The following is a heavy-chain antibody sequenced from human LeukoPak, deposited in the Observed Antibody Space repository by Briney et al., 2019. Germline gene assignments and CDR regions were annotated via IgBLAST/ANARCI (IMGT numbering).Heavy chain of an antibody. CDR1: GFIFRVYG. CDR2: IRFDATRG. Sequence: GGSLRLSCATSGFIFRVYGMHWVRQAPGRGLEWVAFIRFDATRGYYADSMKGRFTISRDNSKEKMHLQMHSLKFEDTAVYYCARPPIGGKHNFFDYWGQGTLVTVSS. J-gene: IGHJ4*02. CDR3: ARPPIGGKHNFFDY. V-gene: IGHV3-30*02. D-gene: IGHD3-10*01.